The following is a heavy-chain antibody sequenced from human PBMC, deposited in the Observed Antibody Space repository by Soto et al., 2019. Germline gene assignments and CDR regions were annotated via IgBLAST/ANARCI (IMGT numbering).Heavy chain of an antibody. CDR1: GESISSSSYY. CDR2: IYYSGRT. D-gene: IGHD2-21*02. CDR3: ARERTTVVTQAYFDH. Sequence: SETLSLTCIVSGESISSSSYYWGWIRQPPGKGLEWIGSIYYSGRTYYNPSFKSRVTISIDTSKNQFSLKLSSVTATDTAVYYCARERTTVVTQAYFDHWGQGALVTVSS. V-gene: IGHV4-39*02. J-gene: IGHJ4*02.